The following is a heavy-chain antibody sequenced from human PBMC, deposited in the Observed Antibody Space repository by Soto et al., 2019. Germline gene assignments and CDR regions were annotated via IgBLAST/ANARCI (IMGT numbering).Heavy chain of an antibody. CDR2: ISYDGSNK. J-gene: IGHJ6*02. V-gene: IGHV3-30-3*01. Sequence: GGSLRLSCADSGFTFSSYAMHWVRQAPGKGLEWVAVISYDGSNKYYADSVKGRFTISRDNSKNTLYLQMNSLRAEDMAVYYCARAYSSGWYIYYYYGMDVWGQGTTVAVSS. CDR1: GFTFSSYA. D-gene: IGHD6-19*01. CDR3: ARAYSSGWYIYYYYGMDV.